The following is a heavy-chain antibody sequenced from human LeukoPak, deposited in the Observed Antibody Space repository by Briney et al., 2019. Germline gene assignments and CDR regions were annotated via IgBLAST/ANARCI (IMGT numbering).Heavy chain of an antibody. J-gene: IGHJ4*02. Sequence: PGGSLRLSCAVSGFTFSSYVMSWVRQAPGKGLEWVSAFSGSGDSTYYADSVQGRFTISRDNSKNTLYLQMNSLRAEDTAVYYCAKVWIQLWAFDYWGQGTLVTVSS. CDR3: AKVWIQLWAFDY. V-gene: IGHV3-23*01. CDR2: FSGSGDST. CDR1: GFTFSSYV. D-gene: IGHD5-18*01.